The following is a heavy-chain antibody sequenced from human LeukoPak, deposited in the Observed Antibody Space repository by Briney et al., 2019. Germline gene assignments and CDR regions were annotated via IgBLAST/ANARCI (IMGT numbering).Heavy chain of an antibody. Sequence: PGGSLRLSCAASGFTFSNYGMHWVRQAPGKGLEWVAVISYDGSNKYSADSVKGRFTISRDNSKNTLYLQMNSLRAEDTAVYYCAKDYYGSGSYFDYWGQGTLVTVSS. J-gene: IGHJ4*02. CDR3: AKDYYGSGSYFDY. CDR2: ISYDGSNK. CDR1: GFTFSNYG. D-gene: IGHD3-10*01. V-gene: IGHV3-30*18.